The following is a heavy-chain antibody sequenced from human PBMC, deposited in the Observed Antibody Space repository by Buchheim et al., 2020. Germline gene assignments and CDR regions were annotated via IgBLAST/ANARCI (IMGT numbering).Heavy chain of an antibody. CDR2: INEDGSHT. D-gene: IGHD2-15*01. CDR3: SKDMSGAEDS. J-gene: IGHJ4*02. V-gene: IGHV3-74*03. Sequence: EVQVVESGGGLVQPGGSLRLSCAASGFTFGRYWMHWVRQAPGGALVWVSRINEDGSHTTYTDSVKGRFTLSRDNAKNTLYLQINSLTAEDTAVYYCSKDMSGAEDSWGQGTL. CDR1: GFTFGRYW.